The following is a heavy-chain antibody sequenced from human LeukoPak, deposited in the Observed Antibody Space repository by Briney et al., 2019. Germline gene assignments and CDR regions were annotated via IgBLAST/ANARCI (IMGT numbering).Heavy chain of an antibody. CDR2: ISYDGSKK. V-gene: IGHV3-30-3*01. J-gene: IGHJ4*02. D-gene: IGHD1-14*01. Sequence: GGSLRLSCAASGFTFSIYTIHWVRQAPGKGLEWVAVISYDGSKKYYADSVKGRFTISRDNSKNTLYLQMNSLRAEDTAVYYCARDAGTGSNYFDHWGQGTLVTVSS. CDR3: ARDAGTGSNYFDH. CDR1: GFTFSIYT.